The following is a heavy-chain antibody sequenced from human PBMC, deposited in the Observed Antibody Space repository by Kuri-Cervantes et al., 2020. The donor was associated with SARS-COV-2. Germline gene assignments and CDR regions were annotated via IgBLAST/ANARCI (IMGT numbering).Heavy chain of an antibody. J-gene: IGHJ6*03. CDR3: ARQSSTRRYYDFWTGDMDV. CDR1: GGSISSGGYS. V-gene: IGHV4-30-4*07. D-gene: IGHD3-3*01. CDR2: IYYSGST. Sequence: SQTLSLTCAVSGGSISSGGYSWSWIRQPPGKGLEWIGYIYYSGSTYYNPSLKSRVTISVDTSKNQFSLKLSSVTAADTAVYYCARQSSTRRYYDFWTGDMDVWGKGTTVTVSS.